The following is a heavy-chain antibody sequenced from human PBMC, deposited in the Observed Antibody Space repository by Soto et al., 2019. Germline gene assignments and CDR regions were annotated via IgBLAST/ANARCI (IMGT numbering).Heavy chain of an antibody. D-gene: IGHD3-3*01. CDR3: VRGDGDYDHGNGYLGRH. CDR1: GFTFSSYW. V-gene: IGHV3-74*01. Sequence: EVQLVESGGGLVQPGGSLRLSCAASGFTFSSYWMHWVRQAPGKGLVWVSRLKSDGSGTTYADSVKGRLTISRDNAKNTLYLQMNSLRAEDTAVYYCVRGDGDYDHGNGYLGRHWGQGPLVTVSS. CDR2: LKSDGSGT. J-gene: IGHJ4*02.